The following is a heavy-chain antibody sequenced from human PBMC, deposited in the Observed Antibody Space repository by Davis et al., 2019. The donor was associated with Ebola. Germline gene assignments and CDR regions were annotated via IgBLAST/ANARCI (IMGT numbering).Heavy chain of an antibody. CDR2: IKQDGSEK. V-gene: IGHV3-7*03. Sequence: GGSLRLSCAASGFTFSDYYMSWVRQAPGKGLEWVANIKQDGSEKYYVDSLKGRFTISRDNAKNSLYLQMNSLRAEDTAVYYCARGRGYCSSTSCYLFDYWGQGTLVTVSS. CDR3: ARGRGYCSSTSCYLFDY. CDR1: GFTFSDYY. D-gene: IGHD2-2*01. J-gene: IGHJ4*02.